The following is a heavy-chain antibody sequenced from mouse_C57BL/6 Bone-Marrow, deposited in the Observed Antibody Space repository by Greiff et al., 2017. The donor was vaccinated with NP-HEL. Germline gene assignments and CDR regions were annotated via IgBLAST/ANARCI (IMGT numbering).Heavy chain of an antibody. J-gene: IGHJ1*03. Sequence: EVMLVESGEGLVKPGGSLKLSCAASGFTFSSHAMSWVRQTPEKRLEWVAYISSGGDYIYYADTVKGRFTISRDNARNTLYLQMSSLKSEDTAMYYCTSYYGSSHWYFDVWGTGTTVTVSS. CDR2: ISSGGDYI. D-gene: IGHD1-1*01. CDR3: TSYYGSSHWYFDV. CDR1: GFTFSSHA. V-gene: IGHV5-9-1*02.